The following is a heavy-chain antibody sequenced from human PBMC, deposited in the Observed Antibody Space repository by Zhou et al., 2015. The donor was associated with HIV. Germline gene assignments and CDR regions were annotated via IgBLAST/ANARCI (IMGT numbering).Heavy chain of an antibody. J-gene: IGHJ4*02. CDR1: GYNLRDYY. CDR2: VDPEDGQT. CDR3: TRGRWEVPDAY. Sequence: EVQLVQSGAEVKKPGATVKISCKVSGYNLRDYYMHWVQQAPGKGLEWMGRVDPEDGQTIYAEKFQGRVTITADTSTDTAYMELSSLRSEDTAVYYCTRGRWEVPDAYWGQGSLVTVSP. V-gene: IGHV1-69-2*01. D-gene: IGHD1-26*01.